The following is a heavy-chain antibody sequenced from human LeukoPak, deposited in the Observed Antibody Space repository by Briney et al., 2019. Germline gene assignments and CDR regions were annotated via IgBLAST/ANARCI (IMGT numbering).Heavy chain of an antibody. CDR3: AKGSPSSYDFWSGYLLPYYYYYYYMDV. CDR1: GFTFSSYG. CDR2: ISYDGSNK. J-gene: IGHJ6*03. Sequence: GGSLRLSCAASGFTFSSYGMHWVRQAPGKGLEWVAVISYDGSNKYYADSVKGRFTISRDNSKNTLYLQMNSLRAEDTAVYYCAKGSPSSYDFWSGYLLPYYYYYYYMDVWGKGTTVTVSS. D-gene: IGHD3-3*01. V-gene: IGHV3-30*18.